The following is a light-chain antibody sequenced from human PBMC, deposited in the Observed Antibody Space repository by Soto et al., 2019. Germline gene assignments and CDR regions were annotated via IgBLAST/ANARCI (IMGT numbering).Light chain of an antibody. V-gene: IGKV3-20*01. CDR1: LNVNSY. J-gene: IGKJ1*01. Sequence: VLTQSPATLSLSPGERATLSCRASLNVNSYLAWYQQKPGQAPRLLIYGASSRATGIPDRFSGSGSGTDFTLTISRLEPEDFAVYYCQQYGSSPRTFGQGPRWIS. CDR3: QQYGSSPRT. CDR2: GAS.